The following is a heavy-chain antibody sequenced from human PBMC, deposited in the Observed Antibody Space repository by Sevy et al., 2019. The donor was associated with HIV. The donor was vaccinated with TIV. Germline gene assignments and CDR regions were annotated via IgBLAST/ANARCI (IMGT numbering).Heavy chain of an antibody. CDR2: ISGSSNTV. CDR3: ARGQRGGIDY. V-gene: IGHV3-48*01. Sequence: GGSLRLSCAASGFNFSTYSMNWVRQAPRKGLEWVSYISGSSNTVYYADSVKGRFTISRDNARNSLYLQMNSLRADDTAVYYCARGQRGGIDYWDQGTLVTVSS. J-gene: IGHJ4*02. D-gene: IGHD1-26*01. CDR1: GFNFSTYS.